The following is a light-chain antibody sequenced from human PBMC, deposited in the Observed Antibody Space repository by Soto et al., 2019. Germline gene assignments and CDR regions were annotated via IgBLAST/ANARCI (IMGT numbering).Light chain of an antibody. J-gene: IGKJ1*01. CDR1: QGISSY. Sequence: AIRMTQSPSSLSASTGDRVTITCRASQGISSYLAWYQQKPGKAPKLLIYEASSLETGVPSRFSGSGSGTEFTLTISSLQPDDFATYYCQQYNTFWTFGQGTKV. V-gene: IGKV1-8*01. CDR2: EAS. CDR3: QQYNTFWT.